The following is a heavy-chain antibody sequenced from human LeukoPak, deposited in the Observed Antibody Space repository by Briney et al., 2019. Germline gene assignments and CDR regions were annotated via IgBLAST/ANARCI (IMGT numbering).Heavy chain of an antibody. J-gene: IGHJ1*01. CDR2: INPSGGST. Sequence: GGSLRLSCAASGFTFSSYAMHWVRQAPGQGLEWMGIINPSGGSTSYAQKCQGRVNMTRDTSTRTVYMELSSLRSEDTAVYYCAKKSSQGNSGYFQHWGQGTLVTVSS. CDR3: AKKSSQGNSGYFQH. D-gene: IGHD4-23*01. CDR1: GFTFSSYA. V-gene: IGHV1-46*01.